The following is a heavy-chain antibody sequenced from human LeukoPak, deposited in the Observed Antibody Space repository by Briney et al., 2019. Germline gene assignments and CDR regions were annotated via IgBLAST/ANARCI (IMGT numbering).Heavy chain of an antibody. CDR3: ARDRRDGYSV. CDR1: GGSISSGAYC. V-gene: IGHV4-31*03. J-gene: IGHJ4*02. D-gene: IGHD5-24*01. CDR2: IFHSGST. Sequence: PSETLSLTCTVSGGSISSGAYCWNWIRQRPGKGLEWIGYIFHSGSTYYKPSVKSRVTISVDTSKNQLSLGLTSVTAADTAVYYCARDRRDGYSVWGQGTQVTVSS.